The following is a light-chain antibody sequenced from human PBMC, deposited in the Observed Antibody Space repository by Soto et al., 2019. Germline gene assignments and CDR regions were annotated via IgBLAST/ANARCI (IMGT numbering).Light chain of an antibody. CDR2: EVT. V-gene: IGLV2-14*01. Sequence: QYVLTQPASVSGSPGQSITISCTGTSSDIGRYNYVSWYQQHPGKAPKLMIYEVTYRPSGVSDRFSGSKSGNTASLTISGLQAEDEADYYCSSYRSLNIGVFGTGTKVTVL. CDR1: SSDIGRYNY. CDR3: SSYRSLNIGV. J-gene: IGLJ1*01.